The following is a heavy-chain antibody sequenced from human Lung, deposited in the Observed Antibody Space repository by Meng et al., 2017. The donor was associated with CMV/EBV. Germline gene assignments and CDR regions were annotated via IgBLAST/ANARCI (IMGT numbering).Heavy chain of an antibody. D-gene: IGHD5-24*01. CDR2: IYTSGST. V-gene: IGHV4-4*07. Sequence: QVPSKRPGPGRVTPSAHLPLTCTVSGVSTSSYYWSWIRQPAGKGLEWIGRIYTSGSTNYNPSLKSRVTMSVDTSKNQFSLKLSSVTAADTAVYYCARGSRDEAFQHWGQGTLVTVSS. J-gene: IGHJ1*01. CDR3: ARGSRDEAFQH. CDR1: GVSTSSYY.